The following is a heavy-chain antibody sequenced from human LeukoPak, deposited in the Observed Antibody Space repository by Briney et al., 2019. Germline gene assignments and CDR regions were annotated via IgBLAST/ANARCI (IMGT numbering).Heavy chain of an antibody. D-gene: IGHD3-22*01. J-gene: IGHJ6*03. V-gene: IGHV3-21*01. CDR1: GYTFSSYS. Sequence: GGSLRLSCAASGYTFSSYSMNWVRQAPGKGLEWVSSISSSSSYIYYADSVKGRFTISRDNAKNSLYLQMNSLRAEDTAVYYCARDYYDSSGPDYCYYYMDVWGKGTTVTVSS. CDR2: ISSSSSYI. CDR3: ARDYYDSSGPDYCYYYMDV.